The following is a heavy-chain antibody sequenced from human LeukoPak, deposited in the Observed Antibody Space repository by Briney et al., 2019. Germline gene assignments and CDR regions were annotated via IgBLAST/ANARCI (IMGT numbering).Heavy chain of an antibody. CDR1: GFTFSSYA. D-gene: IGHD2-2*01. V-gene: IGHV3-23*01. CDR2: ISGSGGST. CDR3: AKLCSSTSCLGAFDI. J-gene: IGHJ3*02. Sequence: PGGSLRLSCAASGFTFSSYAMSWVRQAPGKGLEWVSAISGSGGSTYYADSVKGLFTIYRDNSKNTLYLQMNSLRAEDTAVYYCAKLCSSTSCLGAFDIWGQGTMVTVSS.